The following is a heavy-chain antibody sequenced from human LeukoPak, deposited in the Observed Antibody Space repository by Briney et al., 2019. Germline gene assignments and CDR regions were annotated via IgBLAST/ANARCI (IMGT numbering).Heavy chain of an antibody. V-gene: IGHV3-21*01. CDR1: GFTFSCYG. CDR3: ARDVGYYGSSGYPDY. CDR2: ISSSSSYI. Sequence: GGSLRLSCAASGFTFSCYGMSWVRQAPGKGLEWVSSISSSSSYIYYADSVKGRFTISRDNAKNSLYLQMNSLRAEDTAVYYCARDVGYYGSSGYPDYWGQGTLVTVSS. J-gene: IGHJ4*02. D-gene: IGHD3-22*01.